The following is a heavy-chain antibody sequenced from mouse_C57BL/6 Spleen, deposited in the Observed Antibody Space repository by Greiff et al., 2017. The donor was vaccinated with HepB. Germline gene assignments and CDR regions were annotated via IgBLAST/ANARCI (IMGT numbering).Heavy chain of an antibody. J-gene: IGHJ3*01. D-gene: IGHD2-10*02. Sequence: QVQLQQSGPELVKPAASVKISCKASGYSFTSYYIHWVKQRPGQGLEWIGWIYPGSGNTKYNEKFKGKATLTADTSSSTAYMQLSSLTSEDSAVYYCASLYGNLFAYWGQGTLVTVSA. CDR3: ASLYGNLFAY. V-gene: IGHV1-66*01. CDR2: IYPGSGNT. CDR1: GYSFTSYY.